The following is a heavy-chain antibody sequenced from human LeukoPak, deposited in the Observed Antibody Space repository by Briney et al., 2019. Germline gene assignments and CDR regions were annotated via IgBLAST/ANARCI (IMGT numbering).Heavy chain of an antibody. CDR3: VREGNGYGDHYFDY. D-gene: IGHD4-17*01. CDR1: GFTVSSNY. V-gene: IGHV3-53*01. J-gene: IGHJ4*02. CDR2: IYSGGNT. Sequence: GRSLRLSCAASGFTVSSNYMSWVRQAPGKGLEWVSVIYSGGNTYYADSVKGRFTISRDNSENTVYLQMNSLRAEDTAVYYCVREGNGYGDHYFDYWGQGTLVTVSS.